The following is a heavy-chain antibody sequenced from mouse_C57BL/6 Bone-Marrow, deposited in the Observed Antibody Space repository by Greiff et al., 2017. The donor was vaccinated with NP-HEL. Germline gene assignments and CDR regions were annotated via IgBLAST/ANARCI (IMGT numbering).Heavy chain of an antibody. Sequence: QVQLKESGPGLVQPSQSLSITCTVSGFSLTSYGVHWVRQSPGKGLEWLGVIWRGGSTDYNAAFMSRLSITKDNSKSQVFFKMNSLQADDTAIYYCAKNDYYGSPWFAYWGQGTLVTVSA. CDR1: GFSLTSYG. CDR2: IWRGGST. D-gene: IGHD1-1*01. J-gene: IGHJ3*01. CDR3: AKNDYYGSPWFAY. V-gene: IGHV2-5*01.